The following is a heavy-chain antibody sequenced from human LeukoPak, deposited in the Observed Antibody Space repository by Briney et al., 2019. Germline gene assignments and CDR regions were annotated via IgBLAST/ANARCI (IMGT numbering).Heavy chain of an antibody. Sequence: GGSLRLSCAASGFTFSSYEMNWVRQAPGKGLEWVSYISSSGSTIYYADSVKGRFTISRDNAKNSLYLQMNSLRGEDTAVYYCAELGITMIGGVWGKGTTVTISS. V-gene: IGHV3-48*03. CDR2: ISSSGSTI. J-gene: IGHJ6*04. CDR3: AELGITMIGGV. D-gene: IGHD3-10*02. CDR1: GFTFSSYE.